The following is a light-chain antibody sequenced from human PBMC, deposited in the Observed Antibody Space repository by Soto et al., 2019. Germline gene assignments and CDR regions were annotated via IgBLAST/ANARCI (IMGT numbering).Light chain of an antibody. Sequence: DIQMTHSPSTLAATMEDTVTVTCRASQSVSSWLAWYQQKPGEAPKLLIYDASTLPSGVPSRLSGSGSGTKFTLTIASLQPDDFATYYCQQYETSPGTFGPGTKVDIK. CDR2: DAS. CDR3: QQYETSPGT. V-gene: IGKV1-5*01. CDR1: QSVSSW. J-gene: IGKJ3*01.